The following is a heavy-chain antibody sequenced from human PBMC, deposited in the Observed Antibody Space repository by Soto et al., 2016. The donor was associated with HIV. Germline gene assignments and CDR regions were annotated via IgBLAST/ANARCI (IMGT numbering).Heavy chain of an antibody. J-gene: IGHJ4*02. V-gene: IGHV1-69-2*01. D-gene: IGHD3-10*01. CDR1: GYSFTDYY. Sequence: EVQLIQSGAEVKKPGATVKISCKVSGYSFTDYYMHWIQQAPGKGLEWMGLVDPEDGETKYAEKFQGRVTITADTSIDTTYLELRSLKSEDTAVYYCTPSRGDFWGQGTLVTVSS. CDR2: VDPEDGET. CDR3: TPSRGDF.